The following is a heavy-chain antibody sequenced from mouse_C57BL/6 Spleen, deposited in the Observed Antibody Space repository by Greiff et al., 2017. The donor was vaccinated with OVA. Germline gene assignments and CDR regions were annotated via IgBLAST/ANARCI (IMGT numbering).Heavy chain of an antibody. J-gene: IGHJ1*03. CDR3: ARSPRRGYFDV. CDR2: IYPGDGDT. V-gene: IGHV1-82*01. CDR1: GYAFSSSW. Sequence: QVQLKQSGPELVKPGASVKISCKASGYAFSSSWMNWVKQRPGKGLEWIGRIYPGDGDTNYNGKFKGKATLTADKSSSTAYMQLSSLTSEDSAVYYCARSPRRGYFDVWGTGTTVTVSS.